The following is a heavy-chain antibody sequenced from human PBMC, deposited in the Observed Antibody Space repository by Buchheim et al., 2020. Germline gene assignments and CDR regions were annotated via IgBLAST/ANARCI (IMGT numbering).Heavy chain of an antibody. CDR2: IKQDGSEK. V-gene: IGHV3-7*01. J-gene: IGHJ5*02. CDR1: GFTFSSYW. D-gene: IGHD6-13*01. Sequence: EVQLVESGGGLVQPGGFLRLSCAASGFTFSSYWMSWVRQAPGKGLEWVANIKQDGSEKYYVDSVKGRFTISRDNAKNSLYMQMNSLRAEDTAVYYCARAVGLAAAGTPWFDPWGQGTL. CDR3: ARAVGLAAAGTPWFDP.